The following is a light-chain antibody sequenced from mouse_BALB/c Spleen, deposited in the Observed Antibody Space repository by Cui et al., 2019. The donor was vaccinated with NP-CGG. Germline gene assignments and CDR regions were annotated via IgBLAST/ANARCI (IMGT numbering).Light chain of an antibody. V-gene: IGLV1*01. CDR1: TGAVTTSNY. CDR3: ALWYSNHWV. J-gene: IGLJ1*01. Sequence: QAVVTQESALTTSPGETVTLTCRSSTGAVTTSNYANWVQEKPDHLFTGIIGGTNNRAPGVPARFSGSLIGDKAALTITGAQTEDEAIYFCALWYSNHWVFGGGTNLTVL. CDR2: GTN.